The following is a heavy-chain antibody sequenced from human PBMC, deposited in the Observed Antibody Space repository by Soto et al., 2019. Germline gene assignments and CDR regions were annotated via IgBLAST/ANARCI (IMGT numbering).Heavy chain of an antibody. J-gene: IGHJ6*02. CDR1: GFTFSSYG. V-gene: IGHV3-33*01. CDR2: IWYDGSNK. D-gene: IGHD6-19*01. CDR3: ARGPRTGIAVAGMEYYYGMDV. Sequence: PGGSLRLSCAASGFTFSSYGMHWVRQAPGKGLEWVAVIWYDGSNKYYADSVKGRFTISRDNSKNTLYLQMNSLRAEDTAVYYCARGPRTGIAVAGMEYYYGMDVWGQGTTVTVSS.